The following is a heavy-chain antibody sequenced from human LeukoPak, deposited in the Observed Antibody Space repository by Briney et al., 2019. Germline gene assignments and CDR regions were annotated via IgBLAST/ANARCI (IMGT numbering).Heavy chain of an antibody. CDR2: TSSSGSTI. Sequence: HPGGSLRLSCAASGFTFSSYEMNWVRQAPGKGLEWVSYTSSSGSTIYYADSVKGRFTISRDNAKNSLYLQMNSLRAEDTAIYYCAKDGDSTGYYSSYYNHMDVWGKGTSVTISS. CDR3: AKDGDSTGYYSSYYNHMDV. D-gene: IGHD3-22*01. V-gene: IGHV3-48*03. J-gene: IGHJ6*03. CDR1: GFTFSSYE.